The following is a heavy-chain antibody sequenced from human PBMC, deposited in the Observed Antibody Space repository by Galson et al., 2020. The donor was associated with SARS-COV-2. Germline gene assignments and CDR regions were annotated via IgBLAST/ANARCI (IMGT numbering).Heavy chain of an antibody. D-gene: IGHD5-18*01. V-gene: IGHV3-49*03. CDR3: TGGYSYGHVPDAFDI. J-gene: IGHJ3*02. CDR2: IRSKAYGGTT. Sequence: GGSLRLSCTASGFTFGDYAMSWFRQAPGKGLEWVGFIRSKAYGGTTEYAASVKGRFTISRDDSKSIAYLQMNSLKTEDTAVYYCTGGYSYGHVPDAFDIWGQGTMVTVSS. CDR1: GFTFGDYA.